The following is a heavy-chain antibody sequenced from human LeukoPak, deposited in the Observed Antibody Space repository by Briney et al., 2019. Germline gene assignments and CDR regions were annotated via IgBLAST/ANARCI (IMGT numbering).Heavy chain of an antibody. J-gene: IGHJ4*02. CDR3: ARVLAGLMYYFDY. V-gene: IGHV4-4*02. CDR1: GGSISSSNW. D-gene: IGHD6-19*01. CDR2: IYHSGST. Sequence: PSETLSLTCAVSGGSISSSNWWSWVRQPPGKGLEWIGEIYHSGSTNYNPSLKSRVTISVDKSKNQLSLKLSSVTAADTAVYYCARVLAGLMYYFDYWGQGTLVTVSS.